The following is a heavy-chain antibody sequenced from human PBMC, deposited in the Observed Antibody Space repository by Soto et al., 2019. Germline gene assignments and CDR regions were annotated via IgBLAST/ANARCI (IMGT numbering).Heavy chain of an antibody. Sequence: QVQLVQSGAEVKKPGSSVKVSCKASGGTFSSYAISWVRQAPGQGLEWMGGIIPIFGTANYAQKFQGRFTITADESTSTAYMELSSLRSEETAVYYCARDQPVVASTNWYFDLWGRGTLVTVSS. CDR1: GGTFSSYA. CDR3: ARDQPVVASTNWYFDL. J-gene: IGHJ2*01. CDR2: IIPIFGTA. D-gene: IGHD2-15*01. V-gene: IGHV1-69*12.